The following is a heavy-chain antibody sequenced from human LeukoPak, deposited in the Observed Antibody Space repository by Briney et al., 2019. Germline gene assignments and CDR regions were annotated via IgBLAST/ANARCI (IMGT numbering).Heavy chain of an antibody. V-gene: IGHV1-69-2*01. CDR2: VDPEDGET. D-gene: IGHD1-7*01. CDR1: GYTFTDYY. CDR3: ATLKLELDFDY. J-gene: IGHJ4*02. Sequence: GASVKVSCKASGYTFTDYYMHWVQQAPGKGLEWMGRVDPEDGETIYAEKFQGRVTITADTSTDTAYMELSSLRSEDTAVYYCATLKLELDFDYWGQGTLVTVSS.